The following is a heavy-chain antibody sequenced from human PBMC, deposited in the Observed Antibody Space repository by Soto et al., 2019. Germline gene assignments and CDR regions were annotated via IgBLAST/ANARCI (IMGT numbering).Heavy chain of an antibody. V-gene: IGHV6-1*01. CDR3: TRALSGSGPDS. D-gene: IGHD6-19*01. CDR1: GDSVSSNSAA. J-gene: IGHJ4*02. Sequence: PSQTLSLTCAISGDSVSSNSAAWYWFRQSPSRGLEWLGRTYYRSKWYNDYAVSVKSRIIINPDTSKNQFSLQLNSVTPEDTALYYCTRALSGSGPDSWGQGTVVTVSS. CDR2: TYYRSKWYN.